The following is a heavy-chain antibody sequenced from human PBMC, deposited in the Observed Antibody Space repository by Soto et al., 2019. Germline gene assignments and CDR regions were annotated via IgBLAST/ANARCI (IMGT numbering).Heavy chain of an antibody. Sequence: GGSLRLSCAASGFTFSSYGMHWVRQAPGKGLEWVAVIWYDGSNKYYADSWNGRFTISRDNSKNTLNLQMNSLRAEATAVYYCARDPGLNSWFGELSINYFDYWGQGTLVTVSS. CDR3: ARDPGLNSWFGELSINYFDY. V-gene: IGHV3-33*01. J-gene: IGHJ4*02. CDR1: GFTFSSYG. CDR2: IWYDGSNK. D-gene: IGHD3-10*01.